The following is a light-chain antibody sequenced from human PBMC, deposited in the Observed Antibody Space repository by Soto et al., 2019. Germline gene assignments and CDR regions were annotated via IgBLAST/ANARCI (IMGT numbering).Light chain of an antibody. V-gene: IGKV3D-15*01. Sequence: EVVMTQSPATLSVSPGERATLSCRASQSVSECLAWYQQKPGQAPSLLIYGASSRATGIPDRFSGSGSGTDFTLTISSLESEDFALYYCQQRSNWPITFGQGTRLEIK. CDR3: QQRSNWPIT. CDR1: QSVSEC. J-gene: IGKJ5*01. CDR2: GAS.